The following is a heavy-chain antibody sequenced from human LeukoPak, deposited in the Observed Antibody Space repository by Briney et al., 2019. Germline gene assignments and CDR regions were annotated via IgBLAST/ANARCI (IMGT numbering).Heavy chain of an antibody. J-gene: IGHJ5*02. CDR3: ARATAIHT. Sequence: GGSLRLSCAASGFTFSSYSMNWVRQAPGKGLEWVSSISSSNSYIYYADSVKGRFTISRDNAKNSPYLQMNSLRAEDTAVYYCARATAIHTWGQGTLVTVSS. CDR1: GFTFSSYS. V-gene: IGHV3-21*01. CDR2: ISSSNSYI. D-gene: IGHD2-2*02.